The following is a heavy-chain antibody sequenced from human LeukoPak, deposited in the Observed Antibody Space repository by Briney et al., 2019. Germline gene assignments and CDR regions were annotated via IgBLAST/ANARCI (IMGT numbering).Heavy chain of an antibody. Sequence: SETLSLTCTVSGGSISSSSYYWGWIRQPPGKGLEWIGNIYYSGSTYYNPSLKSRVTISVDRSKNQFSLKLSSVTAADTAVYYCARDAYYYDSSGYYAGFDYWGQGTLVTVSS. CDR2: IYYSGST. CDR3: ARDAYYYDSSGYYAGFDY. V-gene: IGHV4-39*07. CDR1: GGSISSSSYY. D-gene: IGHD3-22*01. J-gene: IGHJ4*02.